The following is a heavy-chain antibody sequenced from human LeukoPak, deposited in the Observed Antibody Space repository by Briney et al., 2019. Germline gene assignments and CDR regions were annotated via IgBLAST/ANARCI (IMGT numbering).Heavy chain of an antibody. V-gene: IGHV3-30*02. CDR1: GFTFSSYG. CDR2: IRYDGSNK. D-gene: IGHD3-3*01. CDR3: AKDGVYYDFWSGYYTGYYYYYMDV. J-gene: IGHJ6*03. Sequence: GGSLRLSCAASGFTFSSYGMHWVRQAPGKGLEWVAFIRYDGSNKYYADSVKGRFTISRDNSKNTLYLQMNSLRAEDTAVYYCAKDGVYYDFWSGYYTGYYYYYMDVWGKGTTVTVSS.